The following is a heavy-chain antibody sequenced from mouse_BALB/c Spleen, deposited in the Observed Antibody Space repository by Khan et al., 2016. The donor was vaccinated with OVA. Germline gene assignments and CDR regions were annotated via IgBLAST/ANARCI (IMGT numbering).Heavy chain of an antibody. CDR2: IWGDGRT. CDR1: GFSLTGYA. V-gene: IGHV2-6-7*01. Sequence: QVQLKQSGPGLVAPSQSLSITCTVSGFSLTGYAVNWVRQPPGKGLEWLGMIWGDGRTAYNSALKSRLSISKDNSKSQVFLKMNSLQTDDTARYYCATSDGMDYWGQGTSVTISS. CDR3: ATSDGMDY. J-gene: IGHJ4*01.